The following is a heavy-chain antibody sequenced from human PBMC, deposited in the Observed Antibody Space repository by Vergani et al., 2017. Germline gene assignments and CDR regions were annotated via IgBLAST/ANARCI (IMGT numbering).Heavy chain of an antibody. J-gene: IGHJ4*02. V-gene: IGHV4-34*01. Sequence: QVQLQQWGAGLLKPSETLSLTCAVYGGSFSGYYWSWIRQPPGKGLEWIGEINHSGSTNYNPSLKSRVTISVDTSKNQFSLKLSSVTAADTAVYYCARRQLWLHRYYFDYWGQGTLVTFSS. CDR3: ARRQLWLHRYYFDY. CDR2: INHSGST. D-gene: IGHD5-18*01. CDR1: GGSFSGYY.